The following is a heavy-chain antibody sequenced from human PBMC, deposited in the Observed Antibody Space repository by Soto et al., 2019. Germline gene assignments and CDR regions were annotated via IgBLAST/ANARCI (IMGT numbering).Heavy chain of an antibody. J-gene: IGHJ4*02. Sequence: QVQLVQSGAEVKKPGSSVKVSCKATGGTFSSYAISWVRQAPGQGLEWMGGIIPIFGTANYAQKFQGRVTITADESTSTAYMELSSLRSEDTAVYYCARVYKHYYDSSGYFDYWGQGTLVTVSS. CDR3: ARVYKHYYDSSGYFDY. V-gene: IGHV1-69*12. CDR2: IIPIFGTA. D-gene: IGHD3-22*01. CDR1: GGTFSSYA.